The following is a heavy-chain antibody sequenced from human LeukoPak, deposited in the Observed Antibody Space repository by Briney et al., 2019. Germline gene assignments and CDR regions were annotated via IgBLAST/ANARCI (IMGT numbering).Heavy chain of an antibody. J-gene: IGHJ3*02. D-gene: IGHD3-10*01. Sequence: KSSETLSLTCTVSGGSISSGSYYWSWIRQPAGKGLEWIGRIYTSGSTNYNPSLKSRVTISVDTSKNQFSLKLSSVTAADTAVYYCARTLHYYDAFDIWGQGTMVTVSS. CDR3: ARTLHYYDAFDI. CDR1: GGSISSGSYY. CDR2: IYTSGST. V-gene: IGHV4-61*02.